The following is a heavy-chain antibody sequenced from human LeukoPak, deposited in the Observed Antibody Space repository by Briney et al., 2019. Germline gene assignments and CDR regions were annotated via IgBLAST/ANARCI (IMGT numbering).Heavy chain of an antibody. D-gene: IGHD3-22*01. Sequence: ASVKVSCKASGYTFTSYYIHWVRQAPGQGLEWMGIVNPSGGSTSYAQKFQGRVTMTRDMSTSTVYMELSSLRSEDTAVYYCARGRHYYDSSDYYYEGDAFDIWGQGTMVTVSS. CDR1: GYTFTSYY. J-gene: IGHJ3*02. V-gene: IGHV1-46*01. CDR3: ARGRHYYDSSDYYYEGDAFDI. CDR2: VNPSGGST.